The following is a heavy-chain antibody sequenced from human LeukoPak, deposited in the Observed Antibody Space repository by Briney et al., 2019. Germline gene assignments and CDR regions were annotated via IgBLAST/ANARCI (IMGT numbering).Heavy chain of an antibody. CDR2: IRHDGTET. CDR3: AKANRDHLSHYYGVDV. CDR1: GFSFSSYG. D-gene: IGHD3-10*01. Sequence: GGSLRLSCAASGFSFSSYGMHRLRQAPGKGPESVALIRHDGTETYHADSVKGRFTISRDDSKSTFYLQMNSLRPEDTAVYYCAKANRDHLSHYYGVDVWGPGTTV. V-gene: IGHV3-30*02. J-gene: IGHJ6*02.